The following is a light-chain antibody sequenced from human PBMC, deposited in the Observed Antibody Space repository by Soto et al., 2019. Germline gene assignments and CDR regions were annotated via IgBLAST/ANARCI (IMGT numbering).Light chain of an antibody. J-gene: IGLJ1*01. V-gene: IGLV2-18*02. CDR1: SSDVDTCNR. CDR3: CSYAGSHTCV. Sequence: QSAPTQPRSVSGSPGQSVTISCTGTSSDVDTCNRVSWYQQPPGTAPKLMIYEVSNRPSGVPDRFSGSRSGNTASLTISGLQAEDEADYYCCSYAGSHTCVFGTGTKVTVL. CDR2: EVS.